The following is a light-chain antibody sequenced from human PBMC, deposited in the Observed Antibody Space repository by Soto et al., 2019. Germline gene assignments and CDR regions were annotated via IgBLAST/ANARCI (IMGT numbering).Light chain of an antibody. CDR1: QSISTW. CDR3: PQTYCPPLP. Sequence: DIQMTRYTSTLSASVGDRVTITCRASQSISTWLAWYQQKPGKAPKLLIYDASSLQSGVPPRFSGSGSGTDFTLSINCLQPEDFATYYCPQTYCPPLPSAGVTK. J-gene: IGKJ4*01. V-gene: IGKV1-5*01. CDR2: DAS.